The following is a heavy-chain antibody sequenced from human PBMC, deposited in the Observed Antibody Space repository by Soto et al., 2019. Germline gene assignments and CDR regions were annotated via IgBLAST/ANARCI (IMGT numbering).Heavy chain of an antibody. Sequence: QVQLQQWGAGLLKPSETLSLTCAVYGGSFSGYYWSWIRQPPGKGLEWIGEINHSGSTNYNPSLKSRVTISVDTSKNKFSLKLSSVTAADTAVYYCARGDPDGDDRSGYSGPSGYWGQGTLVTVSS. CDR3: ARGDPDGDDRSGYSGPSGY. J-gene: IGHJ4*02. CDR1: GGSFSGYY. D-gene: IGHD3-22*01. V-gene: IGHV4-34*01. CDR2: INHSGST.